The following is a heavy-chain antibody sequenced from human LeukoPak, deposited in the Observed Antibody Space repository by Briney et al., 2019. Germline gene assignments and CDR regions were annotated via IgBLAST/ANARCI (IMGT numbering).Heavy chain of an antibody. CDR3: AKSGGSNDFNY. CDR2: ISGSGGST. D-gene: IGHD3-10*01. CDR1: GFTFSSYA. Sequence: PGGSLRLSCAASGFTFSSYAMSWVRQAPGKGLEWVSAISGSGGSTYYADSVKGRFTISRDNSKNTLFLQMNSLRTEDTAVYYCAKSGGSNDFNYWGQGTLVTVSS. V-gene: IGHV3-23*01. J-gene: IGHJ4*02.